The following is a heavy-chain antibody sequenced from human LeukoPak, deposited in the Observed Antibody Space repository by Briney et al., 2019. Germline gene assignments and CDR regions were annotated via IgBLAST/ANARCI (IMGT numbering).Heavy chain of an antibody. CDR3: TRGGILRGVTLY. V-gene: IGHV3-11*01. Sequence: GGSLRLSCAASGFTLSDYYMTWIRQAPGKGLEWISYISSSGTIIYYAGAMRGRFTISTDNAKSSVYLQMNSLRADDTAVYYCTRGGILRGVTLYWGQGTLVTVSS. J-gene: IGHJ4*02. CDR2: ISSSGTII. CDR1: GFTLSDYY. D-gene: IGHD3-10*01.